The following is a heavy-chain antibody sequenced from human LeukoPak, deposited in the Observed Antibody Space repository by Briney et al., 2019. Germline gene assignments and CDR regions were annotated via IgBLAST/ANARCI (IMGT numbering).Heavy chain of an antibody. V-gene: IGHV3-23*01. CDR3: AKSSTYSGSLIDY. D-gene: IGHD1-26*01. CDR2: ISGSGGST. J-gene: IGHJ4*02. CDR1: GFTFSSYA. Sequence: GGSLRLSCAASGFTFSSYAMSWVRQAPGKGLEWVSFISGSGGSTYYADSVKGRFTISRDNSKNTLYLQVNSLRAEDTAVYYCAKSSTYSGSLIDYWGQGTLVSVSS.